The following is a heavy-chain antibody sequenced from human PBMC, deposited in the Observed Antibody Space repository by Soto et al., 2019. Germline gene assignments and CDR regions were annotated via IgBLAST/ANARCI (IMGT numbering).Heavy chain of an antibody. V-gene: IGHV1-69*01. CDR2: IIPIFGRA. CDR1: GGTFNRYT. CDR3: ALWGFRDGNNSKYNYSGMDV. Sequence: VQLVQSGAEVKKPGSSVKLSCKASGGTFNRYTISWVRQAPGQGLEWMGGIIPIFGRANYAQKVQGRGAIIADESTSAAYMELRSLRSEDTAVYYCALWGFRDGNNSKYNYSGMDVWGQGTTVTVSS. J-gene: IGHJ6*02. D-gene: IGHD1-1*01.